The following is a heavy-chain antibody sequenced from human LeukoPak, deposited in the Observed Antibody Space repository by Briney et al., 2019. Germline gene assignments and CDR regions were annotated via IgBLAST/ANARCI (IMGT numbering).Heavy chain of an antibody. CDR1: GFTVISNY. CDR3: ARARWGSGYYYYYMDV. J-gene: IGHJ6*03. D-gene: IGHD7-27*01. Sequence: GRSLRLSCAASGFTVISNYMSSVRQPPGKWLECVSFIYSGSSTYYADSVKGRFTVSRDNSKNTLYLQMNSLRAEDTAVYYCARARWGSGYYYYYMDVWGKGTTVIVSS. CDR2: IYSGSST. V-gene: IGHV3-53*01.